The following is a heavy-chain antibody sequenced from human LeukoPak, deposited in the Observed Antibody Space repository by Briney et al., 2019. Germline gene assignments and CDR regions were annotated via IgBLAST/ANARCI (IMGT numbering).Heavy chain of an antibody. Sequence: SETLSLTCAVYGGSFSGYYWSWIRQPPGKGLEWIGYIYYSGSTNYNPSLKSRVTISVDTSKNQFSLKLSSVTAADTAVYYCARVRCSGGSCYSGFDYWGQGTLVTVSS. CDR2: IYYSGST. D-gene: IGHD2-15*01. CDR3: ARVRCSGGSCYSGFDY. CDR1: GGSFSGYY. V-gene: IGHV4-59*01. J-gene: IGHJ4*02.